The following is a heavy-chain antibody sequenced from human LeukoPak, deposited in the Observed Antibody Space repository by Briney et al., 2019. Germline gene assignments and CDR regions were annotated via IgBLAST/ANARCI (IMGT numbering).Heavy chain of an antibody. D-gene: IGHD4-17*01. V-gene: IGHV3-66*02. CDR2: IYSGGST. CDR1: GFTVSSNY. J-gene: IGHJ3*02. CDR3: ARGRGNGDYDYDAFDI. Sequence: PGGSLRLSCAASGFTVSSNYMSWVRQAPGKGLEWVSVIYSGGSTYYADSVKGRFTISRDNSKNTLYLQMNSPRAEDTAVYYCARGRGNGDYDYDAFDIWGQGTMVTVSS.